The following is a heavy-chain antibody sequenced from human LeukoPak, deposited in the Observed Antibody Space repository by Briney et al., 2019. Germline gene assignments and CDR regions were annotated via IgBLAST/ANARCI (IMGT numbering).Heavy chain of an antibody. D-gene: IGHD1-1*01. CDR1: GFPFSSYA. Sequence: GGSLRLSCAASGFPFSSYAMHWVRQAPGEGLQCVAVISYHGRNEYYADSVKGRFTISRDSFKNTVYLQMYSLRAEDTAVYYCARDQGDAGNRIKGDGHYMDVWGKGTTVTVSS. J-gene: IGHJ6*03. CDR3: ARDQGDAGNRIKGDGHYMDV. CDR2: ISYHGRNE. V-gene: IGHV3-30*01.